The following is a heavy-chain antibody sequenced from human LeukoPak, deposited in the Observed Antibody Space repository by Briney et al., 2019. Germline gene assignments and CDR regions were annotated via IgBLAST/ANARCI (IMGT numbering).Heavy chain of an antibody. CDR2: IRYDGSNK. CDR1: GFTFSSYG. J-gene: IGHJ4*02. CDR3: AKDQGITIFGVVTHSPYDY. V-gene: IGHV3-30*02. D-gene: IGHD3-3*01. Sequence: GGSLRLSCAASGFTFSSYGMHCVRQAPGKGLEWVAFIRYDGSNKYYADSVKGRFTISRDNSKNTLYLQMNSLRAEDTAVYYCAKDQGITIFGVVTHSPYDYWGQGTLVTVSS.